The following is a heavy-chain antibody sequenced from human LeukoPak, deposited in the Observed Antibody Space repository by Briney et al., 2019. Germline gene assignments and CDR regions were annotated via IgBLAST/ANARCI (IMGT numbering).Heavy chain of an antibody. D-gene: IGHD3-10*01. Sequence: SGGSLRLSCAASGFTFSSYAMSWVRQAPGKGLEWVSAISGSGGSTYYADSVKGRFTISRDNSKNTLYLQMNSLRAEDTAVYYCAKIMWGDYYGSADYWGQGTLVTVSS. J-gene: IGHJ4*02. V-gene: IGHV3-23*01. CDR2: ISGSGGST. CDR1: GFTFSSYA. CDR3: AKIMWGDYYGSADY.